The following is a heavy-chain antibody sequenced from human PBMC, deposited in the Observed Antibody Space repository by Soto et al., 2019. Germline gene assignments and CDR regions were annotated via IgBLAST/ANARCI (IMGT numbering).Heavy chain of an antibody. Sequence: GGSLRLSCTASGFTFGDYAMSWVRQAPGKGLEWVGFIRSKAYGGTTEYAASVKGRFTISRDDSKSIAYLQMNSLKTEDTAVYYCTRAYSSSWPSYYFDYWGQGTLVTVSS. CDR2: IRSKAYGGTT. CDR1: GFTFGDYA. CDR3: TRAYSSSWPSYYFDY. J-gene: IGHJ4*02. V-gene: IGHV3-49*04. D-gene: IGHD6-13*01.